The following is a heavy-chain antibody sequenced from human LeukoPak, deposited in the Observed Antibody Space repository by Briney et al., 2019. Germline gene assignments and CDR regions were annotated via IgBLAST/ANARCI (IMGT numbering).Heavy chain of an antibody. V-gene: IGHV1-2*02. J-gene: IGHJ6*03. D-gene: IGHD2-15*01. CDR3: ARVVVVAATYPPYYYYYMDV. Sequence: ASVKVSCKASGYTFTGYYIHWVRQAPGQGLEWMGWINPNGGGTNYAQKFQGRVTMTRDTSVNTAYMQLSRLRSDDTALYYCARVVVVAATYPPYYYYYMDVWGKGTTVTVSS. CDR1: GYTFTGYY. CDR2: INPNGGGT.